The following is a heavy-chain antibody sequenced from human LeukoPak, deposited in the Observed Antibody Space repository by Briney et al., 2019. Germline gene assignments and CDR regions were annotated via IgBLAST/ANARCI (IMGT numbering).Heavy chain of an antibody. CDR2: IYYSGST. D-gene: IGHD2-15*01. J-gene: IGHJ6*02. CDR3: ARGGVVVVAATWLPGYGMDV. CDR1: GGSISSSSYY. V-gene: IGHV4-39*01. Sequence: SETLSLTCTVSGGSISSSSYYWGWIRQPPGKGLEWIGSIYYSGSTYYNPSLKSRVTISVDTSKNQFSLKLSSVTAADTAVYYCARGGVVVVAATWLPGYGMDVWGQGTTVTASS.